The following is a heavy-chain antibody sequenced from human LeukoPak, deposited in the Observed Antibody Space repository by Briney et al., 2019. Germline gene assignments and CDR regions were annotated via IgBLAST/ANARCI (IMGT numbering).Heavy chain of an antibody. Sequence: SETLSLTCAVYGVSFSGYYWSWLRQPPGKGLEWIGEINHSGSTNYNPSLKSRVTISVDTSKNQFSLKLSSVTAADTAVYYCARGREVVRGGFDPWGQGTLVTVSS. CDR2: INHSGST. J-gene: IGHJ5*02. V-gene: IGHV4-34*01. CDR1: GVSFSGYY. D-gene: IGHD2-15*01. CDR3: ARGREVVRGGFDP.